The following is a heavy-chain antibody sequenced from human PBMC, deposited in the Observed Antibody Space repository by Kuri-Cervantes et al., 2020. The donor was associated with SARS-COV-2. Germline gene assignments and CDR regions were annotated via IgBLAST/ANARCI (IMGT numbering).Heavy chain of an antibody. J-gene: IGHJ4*02. Sequence: GGSLRLSCTVSGGSISSSSYYWGWIRQPPGKGLEWIGRVRGKANSYATAYAASVKGRFTISRDDSKNMAYLQMNSLKTEDTAVYYCTTLIDYWGQGALVTVSS. V-gene: IGHV3-73*01. CDR3: TTLIDY. CDR1: GGSISSSS. CDR2: VRGKANSYAT.